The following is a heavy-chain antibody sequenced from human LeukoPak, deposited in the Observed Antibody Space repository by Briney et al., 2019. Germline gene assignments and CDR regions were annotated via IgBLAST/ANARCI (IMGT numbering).Heavy chain of an antibody. D-gene: IGHD4-17*01. CDR2: IYPGDSDT. V-gene: IGHV5-51*01. J-gene: IGHJ4*02. CDR3: ARHPSDYGDYLYYFDY. CDR1: GYSFTNYW. Sequence: GESLKISCKGSGYSFTNYWIAWVRQMPGKGLEWMGIIYPGDSDTRYSPSFQGQVTISADKSISTAYLQWSSLKASDTAFYYCARHPSDYGDYLYYFDYWGRGTLVTVSS.